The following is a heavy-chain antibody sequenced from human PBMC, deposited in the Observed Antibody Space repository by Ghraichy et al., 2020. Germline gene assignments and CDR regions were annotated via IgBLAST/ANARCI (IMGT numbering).Heavy chain of an antibody. CDR2: INQDGSEK. CDR3: ARDAGLSWFDP. CDR1: GFTYSDYL. V-gene: IGHV3-7*01. Sequence: GGSLRLSCAASGFTYSDYLMSWVRQAPGKGLEWVATINQDGSEKFYVDSVKGRFAISRDNARTSLFLQMNSLRAEDTAVYYCARDAGLSWFDPWGQGTLVTGSS. J-gene: IGHJ5*02. D-gene: IGHD2/OR15-2a*01.